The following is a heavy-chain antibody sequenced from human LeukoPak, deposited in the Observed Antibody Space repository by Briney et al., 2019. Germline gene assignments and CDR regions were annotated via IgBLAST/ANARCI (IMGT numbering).Heavy chain of an antibody. J-gene: IGHJ1*01. D-gene: IGHD3-10*01. Sequence: GGSLRLSCAASGFTFSSYSMNWVRQAPGKGLEWVSSISTSSSYMYYADSVKGRFTISRGNAENSLYLQMSTLRAEATAVYYCARAVHGSQYFQHWGQGTLVTVSS. V-gene: IGHV3-21*01. CDR3: ARAVHGSQYFQH. CDR1: GFTFSSYS. CDR2: ISTSSSYM.